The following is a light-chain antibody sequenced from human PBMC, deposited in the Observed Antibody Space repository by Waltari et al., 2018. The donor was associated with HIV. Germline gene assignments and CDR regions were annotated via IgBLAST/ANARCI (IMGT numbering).Light chain of an antibody. CDR2: KNT. J-gene: IGLJ3*02. Sequence: SYELTQPSSVSVSPGQTARITCPGDALTTYYARRYQQKPGQAPVLVIYKNTERPSGIPGRFSGSRSGTTVTLTISGAQVGDEADYYCFSAADDNLRVFGGGTKLTVL. V-gene: IGLV3-27*01. CDR1: ALTTYY. CDR3: FSAADDNLRV.